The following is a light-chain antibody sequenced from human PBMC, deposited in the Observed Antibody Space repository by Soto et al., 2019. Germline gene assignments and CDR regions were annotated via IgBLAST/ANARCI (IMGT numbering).Light chain of an antibody. CDR1: TSDVGAYNY. CDR3: CSYAGSYTL. CDR2: DVN. V-gene: IGLV2-11*01. J-gene: IGLJ2*01. Sequence: QSVLTQPRSVSGSPGQSVTISCAGTTSDVGAYNYVSWYQQDPGKAPKLMIYDVNKRPSGVPDRFSGSKSGNTASLTISGLRAEDEADYYCCSYAGSYTLFGGGTQLTVL.